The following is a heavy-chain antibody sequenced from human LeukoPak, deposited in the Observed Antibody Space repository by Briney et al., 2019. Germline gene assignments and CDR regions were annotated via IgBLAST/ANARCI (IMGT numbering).Heavy chain of an antibody. CDR1: GGSISSGNHY. CDR2: IYYSGST. D-gene: IGHD3-9*01. V-gene: IGHV4-61*01. CDR3: ARGSYDILTGSFDY. Sequence: PSETLSLTCTVSGGSISSGNHYWSWIRQPPGKGLEWIGFIYYSGSTNYNPSLKSRVTISVDTSKNQFSLKLSSVTAADTAVYYCARGSYDILTGSFDYWGQGTLVTVSS. J-gene: IGHJ4*02.